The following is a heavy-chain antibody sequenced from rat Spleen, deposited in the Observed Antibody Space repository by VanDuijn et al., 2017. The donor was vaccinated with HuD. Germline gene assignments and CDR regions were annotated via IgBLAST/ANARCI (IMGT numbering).Heavy chain of an antibody. CDR2: ISSGGGGI. J-gene: IGHJ2*01. V-gene: IGHV5-27*01. CDR1: GFTFRNFD. Sequence: EVQLVESGGGLVQPGRSLKLSCEASGFTFRNFDMAWVRQAPKKGLEWVAYISSGGGGIYYPDSVKGRFTISRDNAKSTLYLQMDSLRSEDTATYSCTMEGLRRVFDYWGQGVMVAVSS. D-gene: IGHD1-11*01. CDR3: TMEGLRRVFDY.